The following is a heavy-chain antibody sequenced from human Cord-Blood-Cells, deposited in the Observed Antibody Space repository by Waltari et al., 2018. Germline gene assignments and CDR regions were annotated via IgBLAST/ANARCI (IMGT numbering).Heavy chain of an antibody. CDR2: GGPEDGET. D-gene: IGHD3-10*01. J-gene: IGHJ2*01. CDR1: GYTFTDYY. CDR3: ATAEKSGSYYGAYWYFDL. Sequence: EVQLVQSGAEVKKPGATVKISCKVSGYTFTDYYMHWVQQAPGKGLEWMGLGGPEDGETIYAEKFQGRVTITADTSTDTAYMELSSLRSEDTAVYYCATAEKSGSYYGAYWYFDLWGRGTLVTVSS. V-gene: IGHV1-69-2*01.